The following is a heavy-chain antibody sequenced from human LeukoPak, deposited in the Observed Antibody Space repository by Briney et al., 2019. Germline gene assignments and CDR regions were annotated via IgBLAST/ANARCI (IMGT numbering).Heavy chain of an antibody. D-gene: IGHD2-8*01. Sequence: GGSLRLSCAASGFTFSSYGMHWVRQAPGKGLEWVAFIRYDGSNKYYADSVKGRFTISRDNSKNTLYLQMSSLRAEDTAVYYCAKDGGYAYNWFDPWGQGTLVTVSS. V-gene: IGHV3-30*02. CDR1: GFTFSSYG. CDR3: AKDGGYAYNWFDP. CDR2: IRYDGSNK. J-gene: IGHJ5*02.